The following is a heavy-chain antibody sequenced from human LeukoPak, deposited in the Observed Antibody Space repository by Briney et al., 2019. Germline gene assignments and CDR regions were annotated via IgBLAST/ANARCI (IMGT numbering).Heavy chain of an antibody. Sequence: KASETLSLTCTVSGGSISSYYWSWIRQPPGKGLEWIGYIFYTGSTNYNPSLKSRVTISVLTSKNRFSLKLSSVTAADTAVYYCAKEGRCSGGSCYFDYWGQGTLVTVSS. CDR1: GGSISSYY. D-gene: IGHD2-15*01. CDR2: IFYTGST. J-gene: IGHJ4*02. V-gene: IGHV4-59*01. CDR3: AKEGRCSGGSCYFDY.